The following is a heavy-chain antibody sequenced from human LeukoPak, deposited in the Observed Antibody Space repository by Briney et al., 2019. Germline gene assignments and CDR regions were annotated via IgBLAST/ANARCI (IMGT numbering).Heavy chain of an antibody. V-gene: IGHV4-59*08. Sequence: PSETLSLTCTVSGGSISSYFWSWIRQPPGKGLEWIGYIYYSGSTNYNPSLKSRVPISVDTSKNQFSLKLSSVTAADTAVYYCAGHMDQYGSWSYYTQNWFDPWGQGTLVTVSS. D-gene: IGHD3-10*01. CDR3: AGHMDQYGSWSYYTQNWFDP. J-gene: IGHJ5*02. CDR2: IYYSGST. CDR1: GGSISSYF.